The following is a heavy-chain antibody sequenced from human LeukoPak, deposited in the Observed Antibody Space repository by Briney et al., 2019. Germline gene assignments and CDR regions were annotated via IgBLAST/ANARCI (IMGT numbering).Heavy chain of an antibody. V-gene: IGHV1-2*02. J-gene: IGHJ3*02. CDR3: ARNQPYYDDAFDI. Sequence: ASVKVSCKASGYTSTGYYMHWVRQAPGQGLEWMGWINPNSGGTNYAQKFQGRVTMTRDTSISTAYMELSRLRSDDTAVYYCARNQPYYDDAFDIWGQGTIVTVSS. D-gene: IGHD3-22*01. CDR1: GYTSTGYY. CDR2: INPNSGGT.